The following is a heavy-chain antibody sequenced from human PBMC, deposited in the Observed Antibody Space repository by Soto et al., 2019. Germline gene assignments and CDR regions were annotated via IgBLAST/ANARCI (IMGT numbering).Heavy chain of an antibody. J-gene: IGHJ3*02. D-gene: IGHD3-3*01. Sequence: SSETLSLTCTVSGGSISSSSYYWGWIRQPPGKGLEWIGSIYYSGSTYYNPSLKSRVTISVDTSKNQFSLKLSSVTAADTAVYYCARLRSGYDAFDIWGQGTMVTVSS. CDR3: ARLRSGYDAFDI. CDR2: IYYSGST. V-gene: IGHV4-39*01. CDR1: GGSISSSSYY.